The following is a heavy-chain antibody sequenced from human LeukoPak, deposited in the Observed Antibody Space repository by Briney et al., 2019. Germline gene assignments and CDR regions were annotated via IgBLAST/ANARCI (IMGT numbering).Heavy chain of an antibody. D-gene: IGHD4-17*01. J-gene: IGHJ4*02. V-gene: IGHV3-43*02. CDR2: ITGDGGNT. CDR3: ARGGKNYGDPDY. Sequence: GGSLRLSCAASGFTFDDYSMQWVRQTPGKGLEWVSLITGDGGNTYYAASVKGRFTISRDNSKNSLYLQMNSLRAEDTAVYYCARGGKNYGDPDYWGQGTLVTVSS. CDR1: GFTFDDYS.